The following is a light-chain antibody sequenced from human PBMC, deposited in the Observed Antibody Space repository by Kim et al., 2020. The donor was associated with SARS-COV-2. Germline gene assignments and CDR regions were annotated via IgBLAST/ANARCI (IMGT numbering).Light chain of an antibody. CDR1: QSVSSSY. Sequence: SPGERATLSCKASQSVSSSYIAWYQQKPGQAPRLLIYGASNGATGIPDRFRGSGSGTDFTLTISRLEPEYFAVYYCQQYDRPPWTFGLGTKVDI. CDR3: QQYDRPPWT. J-gene: IGKJ1*01. V-gene: IGKV3-20*01. CDR2: GAS.